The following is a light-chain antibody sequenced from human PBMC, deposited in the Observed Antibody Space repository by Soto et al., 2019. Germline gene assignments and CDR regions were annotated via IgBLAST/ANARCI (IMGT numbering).Light chain of an antibody. V-gene: IGKV3-11*01. Sequence: IVLSQSPATLSLSPGERATLSCRASQSVSSYLAWYQQKPGQAPRLLIYDASNGATGIPARFSGSGSGTDFTLTISSLEPEDFAVYYCQQRSNWPPITSGQGTRLEIK. J-gene: IGKJ5*01. CDR2: DAS. CDR3: QQRSNWPPIT. CDR1: QSVSSY.